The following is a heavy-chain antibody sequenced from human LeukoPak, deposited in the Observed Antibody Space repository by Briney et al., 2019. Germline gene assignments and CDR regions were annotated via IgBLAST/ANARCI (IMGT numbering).Heavy chain of an antibody. CDR1: GFTFRDYY. J-gene: IGHJ4*02. Sequence: GGSLRLSCAASGFTFRDYYMSWIRQAPGKGLEWVSYISSSGSTIYYADSVKGRFTISRDNAKNSLYLQMNSLRAEDTAVYYCARVWCSRTSCYPLWGQGTLVTVSS. V-gene: IGHV3-11*01. CDR2: ISSSGSTI. CDR3: ARVWCSRTSCYPL. D-gene: IGHD2-2*01.